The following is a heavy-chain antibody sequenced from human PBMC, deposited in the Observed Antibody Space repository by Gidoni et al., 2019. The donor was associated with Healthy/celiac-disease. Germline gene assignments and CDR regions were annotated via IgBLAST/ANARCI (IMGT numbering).Heavy chain of an antibody. CDR3: ARLGAGPFDY. CDR1: GYSFTSYW. CDR2: IDPSDSYT. Sequence: VQLVQSGAEENKPGECLSISRKGSGYSFTSYWISWVRQMPGKGLEWMGRIDPSDSYTNYSPSFQGHVTISADKSISTAYLQWSSLKASDTAMYYCARLGAGPFDYWGQGTLVTVSS. V-gene: IGHV5-10-1*01. J-gene: IGHJ4*02. D-gene: IGHD6-19*01.